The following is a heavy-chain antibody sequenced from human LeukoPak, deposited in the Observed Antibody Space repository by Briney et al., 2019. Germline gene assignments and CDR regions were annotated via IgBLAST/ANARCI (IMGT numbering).Heavy chain of an antibody. V-gene: IGHV4-34*01. CDR1: GGSFSGYY. D-gene: IGHD4-17*01. CDR3: ARDWHAGGDTYFDY. J-gene: IGHJ4*02. CDR2: INHSGST. Sequence: SETLSLTCAVYGGSFSGYYWSWIRQPPGKGLEWIGEINHSGSTNYNPSLKSRVTISVDTSKNQFSLKLSSVTAEDTAVYYCARDWHAGGDTYFDYWGQGTLVTVSS.